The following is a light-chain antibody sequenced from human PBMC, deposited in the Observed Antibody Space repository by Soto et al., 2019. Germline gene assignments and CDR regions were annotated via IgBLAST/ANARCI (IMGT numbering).Light chain of an antibody. CDR3: QQRSNLPPWT. CDR2: DAS. CDR1: QSVSSY. Sequence: EIVLTQSPATLSLSPGERATLSCRASQSVSSYLAWYQQKPGQAPRLLIYDASNRATGIPARFSGSWSGTDFTLPISSLEPEDFAVYYCQQRSNLPPWTFGQGTKVEIK. J-gene: IGKJ1*01. V-gene: IGKV3-11*01.